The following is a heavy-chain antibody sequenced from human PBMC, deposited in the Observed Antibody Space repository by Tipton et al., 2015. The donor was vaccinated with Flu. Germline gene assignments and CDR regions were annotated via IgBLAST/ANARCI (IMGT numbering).Heavy chain of an antibody. J-gene: IGHJ3*02. D-gene: IGHD5-12*01. CDR3: ATLGNSGTDGFDI. CDR1: GFSFSIYN. V-gene: IGHV3-66*02. Sequence: SLRLSCAASGFSFSIYNINWVRQAPGKGLQWVSVIYRGGTTYVADSVKGRCTISRDNSKNTLYLQWNSLTTEDTAVYYCATLGNSGTDGFDIWGQGTMVTISS. CDR2: IYRGGTT.